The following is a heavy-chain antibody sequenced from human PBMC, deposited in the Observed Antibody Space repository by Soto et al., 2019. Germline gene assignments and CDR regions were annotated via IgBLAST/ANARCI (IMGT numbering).Heavy chain of an antibody. CDR3: GREQNSGYYRTADY. Sequence: QVQLVESGGGVVQPGRSLRLSCTASGFTLRNYAMHWVRQAPGKGLEWLAVISNDGRRQFYADSMEGRFTISRDAAKNMLFPQMNNLRSEDTAVYFCGREQNSGYYRTADYWGQGTLVTVSS. CDR2: ISNDGRRQ. D-gene: IGHD3-22*01. CDR1: GFTLRNYA. V-gene: IGHV3-30*14. J-gene: IGHJ4*02.